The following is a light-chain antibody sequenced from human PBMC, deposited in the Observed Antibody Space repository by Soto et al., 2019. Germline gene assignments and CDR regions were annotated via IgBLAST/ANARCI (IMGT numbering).Light chain of an antibody. J-gene: IGLJ2*01. Sequence: QSVLTQPPSASGTPGQRVTISCSGGSSNIGSNPVNWYQQLPGTAPKLLIYTNNQRPSGVPDRFSGSKSDTSASLAISGLQSEDEADYYCAAWDDSLTGHVVFGGGTKVTVL. CDR3: AAWDDSLTGHVV. CDR1: SSNIGSNP. V-gene: IGLV1-44*01. CDR2: TNN.